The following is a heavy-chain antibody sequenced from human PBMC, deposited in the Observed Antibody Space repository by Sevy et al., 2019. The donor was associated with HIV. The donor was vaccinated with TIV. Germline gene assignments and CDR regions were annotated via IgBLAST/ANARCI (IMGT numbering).Heavy chain of an antibody. V-gene: IGHV3-73*01. J-gene: IGHJ2*01. CDR2: IRGKADDYAA. D-gene: IGHD4-17*01. CDR1: GFTFGGYG. CDR3: TRCYRDYAWYFDL. Sequence: GGSLRLSCAASGFTFGGYGMHWVRHASGKGLEWVGRIRGKADDYAAAYAASVKGRFTVSRDHSKNTADLQMNSLKTEDTAVYYCTRCYRDYAWYFDLWGRGTLVTVSS.